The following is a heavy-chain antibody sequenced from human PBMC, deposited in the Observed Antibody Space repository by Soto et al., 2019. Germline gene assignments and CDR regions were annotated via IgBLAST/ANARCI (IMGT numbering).Heavy chain of an antibody. CDR2: IPNNGSP. CDR1: GGSVRTGSCH. V-gene: IGHV4-61*01. Sequence: SETLSLTCSVSGGSVRTGSCHWSWIRQPPGKGLEWIGFIPNNGSPDYNPSLKSRVVVSIDRSKNQFSLKVNSVTAADTAVYFCARIGWGGDSWGQGTLVTVS. J-gene: IGHJ4*02. D-gene: IGHD7-27*01. CDR3: ARIGWGGDS.